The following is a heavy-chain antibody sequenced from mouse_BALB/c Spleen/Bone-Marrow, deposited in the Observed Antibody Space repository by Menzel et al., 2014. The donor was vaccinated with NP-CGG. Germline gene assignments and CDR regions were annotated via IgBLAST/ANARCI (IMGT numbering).Heavy chain of an antibody. J-gene: IGHJ3*01. CDR2: INPSNGGT. CDR1: GYTFTSYY. CDR3: TREGDSPFAY. Sequence: QVHLQQPGAELVKPGASVKLSCKAPGYTFTSYYMYWVKQRPGQGLEWIGEINPSNGGTNFNEKFKSKATLTVDKSSSTAYMQLSSLTSEDSAVYYCTREGDSPFAYWGQGTLVTVSA. D-gene: IGHD2-13*01. V-gene: IGHV1S81*02.